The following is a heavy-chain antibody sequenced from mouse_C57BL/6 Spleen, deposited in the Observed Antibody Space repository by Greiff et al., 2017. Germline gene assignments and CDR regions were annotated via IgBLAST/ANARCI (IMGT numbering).Heavy chain of an antibody. CDR1: GFTFSSYA. V-gene: IGHV5-4*03. CDR2: ISDGGSYT. J-gene: IGHJ4*01. Sequence: DVKLVESGGGLVKPGGSLKLSCAASGFTFSSYALSWVRQTPEKRLEWVATISDGGSYTYYPDNVKGRFTISRDNAKNNLYLQMSHLKSEDTAMYYWARAGMDYWGQGTSVTVSS. CDR3: ARAGMDY.